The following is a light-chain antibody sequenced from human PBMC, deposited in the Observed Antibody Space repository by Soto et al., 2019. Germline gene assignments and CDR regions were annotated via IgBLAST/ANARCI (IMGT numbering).Light chain of an antibody. CDR2: EGT. CDR1: SSDVGSHNL. CDR3: CSYAGSSTSAVV. V-gene: IGLV2-23*01. Sequence: QSALTQPASVSGSPGQSITISCTGTSSDVGSHNLVSWYQQHPGKAPKLMIYEGTKRPSGISNRFSGSKSGNTASLTVSGPKAEDEADYDCCSYAGSSTSAVVFGGGTKLTVL. J-gene: IGLJ2*01.